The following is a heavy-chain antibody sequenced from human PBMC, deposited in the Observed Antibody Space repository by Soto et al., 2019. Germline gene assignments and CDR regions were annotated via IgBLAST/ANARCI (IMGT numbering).Heavy chain of an antibody. V-gene: IGHV1-3*01. Sequence: ASVKVSCKASGYTFTSYAMHWVRQAPGQRLEWMGWINAGNGNTKYSQKFQGRVTITRDTSASTASVELSSLRSEDTAVYYCARSSSGWYTFDYWGQGTLVTVSS. CDR3: ARSSSGWYTFDY. CDR2: INAGNGNT. J-gene: IGHJ4*02. D-gene: IGHD6-19*01. CDR1: GYTFTSYA.